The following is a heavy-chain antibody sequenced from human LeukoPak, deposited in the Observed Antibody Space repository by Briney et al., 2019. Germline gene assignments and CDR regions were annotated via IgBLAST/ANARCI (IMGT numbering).Heavy chain of an antibody. Sequence: GGSLRLTCAASGFTFSSYAMSWVRQAPGKGLEWVSAISGSGGSTYYADSVKGRFTISRDNSKNTLYLQMNSLRAEDTAVYYCAKGEVVPAAHNWFDPWGQGTLVTVSS. CDR2: ISGSGGST. V-gene: IGHV3-23*01. CDR1: GFTFSSYA. CDR3: AKGEVVPAAHNWFDP. D-gene: IGHD2-2*01. J-gene: IGHJ5*02.